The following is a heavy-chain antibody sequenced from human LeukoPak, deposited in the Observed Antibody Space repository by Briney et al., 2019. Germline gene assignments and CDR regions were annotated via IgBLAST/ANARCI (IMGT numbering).Heavy chain of an antibody. V-gene: IGHV3-9*01. CDR1: GFTFDDYA. CDR3: AKDIPGRG. CDR2: ISWNSGSI. J-gene: IGHJ4*02. Sequence: TGGSLRLSCAASGFTFDDYAMHWVRQAPGKGLEWVSGISWNSGSIGYADSVKGRFTISRDNAKNSLYLQMNSLRAEDTALYYCAKDIPGRGWGQGTLVTVSS.